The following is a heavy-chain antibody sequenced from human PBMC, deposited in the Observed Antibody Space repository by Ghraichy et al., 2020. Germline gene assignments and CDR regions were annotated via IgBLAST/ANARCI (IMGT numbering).Heavy chain of an antibody. CDR1: GFSLSTSGMC. Sequence: SGPTLVKPTQTLTLTCTFSGFSLSTSGMCVSWIRQPPVKALECLALIDWDDDKYYSTSLQPRLTISKDTSKNQVVRTMTNMDPVDTATYYCARTSYYYYGMDVWGQGTTVTVSS. CDR3: ARTSYYYYGMDV. V-gene: IGHV2-70*01. J-gene: IGHJ6*02. CDR2: IDWDDDK.